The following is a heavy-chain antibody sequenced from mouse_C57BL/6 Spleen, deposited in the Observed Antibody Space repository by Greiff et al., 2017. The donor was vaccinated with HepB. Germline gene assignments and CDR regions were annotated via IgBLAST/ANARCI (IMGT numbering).Heavy chain of an antibody. CDR1: GFTFTDYY. V-gene: IGHV7-3*01. J-gene: IGHJ2*01. Sequence: EVMLVESGGGLVQPGGSLSLSCAASGFTFTDYYMSWVRQPPGKALEWLGFIRNKANGYTTEYSASVKGRFTISRDNSQSILYLQMNALRAEDSATYYCARFYYGNRGFDYWGQGTTLTVSS. CDR2: IRNKANGYTT. D-gene: IGHD2-1*01. CDR3: ARFYYGNRGFDY.